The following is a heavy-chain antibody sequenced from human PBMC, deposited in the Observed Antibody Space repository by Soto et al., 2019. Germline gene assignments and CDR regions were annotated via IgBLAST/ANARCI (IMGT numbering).Heavy chain of an antibody. J-gene: IGHJ4*02. CDR1: GFTFTDYG. D-gene: IGHD3-22*01. Sequence: QVQLVESGGGVVQPGRSLRLSCADSGFTFTDYGMHWVRQAPGKGLEWVAVISYDGSNKNYADSVKGRFTISRDNSKNTRDLQMNSLRAEDTAVYYCAKDTYYHDSSGYYVFDYWGQGTLVTVSS. CDR2: ISYDGSNK. V-gene: IGHV3-30*18. CDR3: AKDTYYHDSSGYYVFDY.